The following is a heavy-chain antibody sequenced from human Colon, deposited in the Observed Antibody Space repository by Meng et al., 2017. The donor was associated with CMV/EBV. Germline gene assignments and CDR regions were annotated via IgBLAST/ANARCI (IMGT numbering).Heavy chain of an antibody. CDR1: GFTFSFYS. CDR3: ARRIMGATNDAFDV. D-gene: IGHD1-26*01. Sequence: GGSLRLSCAASGFTFSFYSLNWVRQAPGKGLEWVATIGSGSSYIFYADSVKGRFTISRDNAKTAVYLDMNSLRGDDTAVYYCARRIMGATNDAFDVWGQGTLVTVSS. J-gene: IGHJ3*01. V-gene: IGHV3-21*01. CDR2: IGSGSSYI.